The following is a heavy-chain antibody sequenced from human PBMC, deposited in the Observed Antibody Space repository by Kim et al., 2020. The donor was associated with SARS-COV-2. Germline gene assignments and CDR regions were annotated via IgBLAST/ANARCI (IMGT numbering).Heavy chain of an antibody. V-gene: IGHV3-23*01. CDR2: IDGSDGTT. Sequence: GGSLRLSCTTSGFTFTGHAMSWVRQPPGKGLEWVSSIDGSDGTTYYVDSVKGRFTISRDDSKNTLYLQVSDLRGDDTAVYYCMKGGWGWIWDHWGQGALVTVSS. J-gene: IGHJ4*02. CDR1: GFTFTGHA. D-gene: IGHD2-21*01. CDR3: MKGGWGWIWDH.